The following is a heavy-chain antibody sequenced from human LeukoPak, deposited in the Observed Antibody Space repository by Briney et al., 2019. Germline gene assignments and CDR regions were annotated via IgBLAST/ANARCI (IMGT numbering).Heavy chain of an antibody. CDR1: GFTFSSDG. J-gene: IGHJ4*02. CDR2: VWSDGNNK. D-gene: IGHD5-24*01. Sequence: PGGSLRLSCAASGFTFSSDGMHWVRQAPGKGLEWVAVVWSDGNNKFYGDAVKGRFTISRDNSKSTLYLQMNSLRAEDTAVYYCAREFSNGYQDYWGQGTLVTVSS. CDR3: AREFSNGYQDY. V-gene: IGHV3-33*01.